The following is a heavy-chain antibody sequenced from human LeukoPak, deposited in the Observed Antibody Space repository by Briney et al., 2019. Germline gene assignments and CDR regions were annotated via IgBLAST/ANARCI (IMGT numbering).Heavy chain of an antibody. CDR1: GGTFSSYA. J-gene: IGHJ6*03. D-gene: IGHD3-3*02. V-gene: IGHV1-69*06. Sequence: ASVKVSCKASGGTFSSYAISWVRQAPGQGLEWMGGIIPIFGTANYAQNFRGRVTITADKSTRTAYMELSSLRSEDTAVYYCASGRTIFYYYMDVWGKGTTVTISS. CDR2: IIPIFGTA. CDR3: ASGRTIFYYYMDV.